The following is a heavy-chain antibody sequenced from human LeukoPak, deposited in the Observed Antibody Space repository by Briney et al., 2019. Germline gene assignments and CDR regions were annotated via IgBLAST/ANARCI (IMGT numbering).Heavy chain of an antibody. Sequence: SGTLSLTCAVSGGSISSSNWWSWVRQPPGEGLEWIGEIYHSGSTNYNPSLKSRVTISVDKSKNQFSLKLSSVTAADTAVYYCASGLYSYDSSGYYPFDYWGQGTLVTVSS. CDR1: GGSISSSNW. CDR2: IYHSGST. CDR3: ASGLYSYDSSGYYPFDY. V-gene: IGHV4-4*02. D-gene: IGHD3-22*01. J-gene: IGHJ4*02.